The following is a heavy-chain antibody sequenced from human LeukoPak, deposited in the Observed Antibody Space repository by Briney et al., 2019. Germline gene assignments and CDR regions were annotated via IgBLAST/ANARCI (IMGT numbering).Heavy chain of an antibody. J-gene: IGHJ5*02. D-gene: IGHD3-22*01. CDR2: IYYSGST. CDR3: ARDIMIVVVPLGTWFDP. CDR1: GGSISSSSYY. Sequence: KPSETLSLTCTVSGGSISSSSYYWGWIRQPPGKGLEWIGSIYYSGSTYYNPSLKSRVTISVDTSKNQFSLKLSSVTAADTAVYYCARDIMIVVVPLGTWFDPWGQGTLVTVSS. V-gene: IGHV4-39*07.